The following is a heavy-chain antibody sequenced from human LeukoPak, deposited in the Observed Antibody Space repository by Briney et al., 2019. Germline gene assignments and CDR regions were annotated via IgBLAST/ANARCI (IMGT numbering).Heavy chain of an antibody. Sequence: SETLSLTCVVHGGSFSDHYWSWIRQPPGKGLEWIGEVNHSGITNSNPSLKSRITISVDTSKNQFSLKLSSVTAADTAVYYCAREGRITQNWFDPWGQGTLVTVSS. V-gene: IGHV4-34*01. CDR1: GGSFSDHY. CDR3: AREGRITQNWFDP. CDR2: VNHSGIT. J-gene: IGHJ5*02. D-gene: IGHD3-10*01.